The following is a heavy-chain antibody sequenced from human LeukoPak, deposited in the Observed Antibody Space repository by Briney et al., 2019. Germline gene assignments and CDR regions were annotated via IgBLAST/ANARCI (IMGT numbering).Heavy chain of an antibody. J-gene: IGHJ4*02. D-gene: IGHD3-22*01. CDR3: ARQEYYYDSSGYYPAFDY. V-gene: IGHV4-39*01. CDR2: NSGST. Sequence: PSGTLSLTCTVSGGSISSSSYYWGLIRQPPGNGLEWVGSNSGSTYYNPSLKSRVTISVDTSKNQFSLKLSSVTAADTAVYYCARQEYYYDSSGYYPAFDYWGQGTLVTVSS. CDR1: GGSISSSSYY.